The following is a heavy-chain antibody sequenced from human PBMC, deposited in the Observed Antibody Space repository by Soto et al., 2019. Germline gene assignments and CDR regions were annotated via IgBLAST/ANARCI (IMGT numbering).Heavy chain of an antibody. J-gene: IGHJ4*02. V-gene: IGHV1-3*01. CDR3: ARDYDFWGAPYYFDY. Sequence: QVQLVQSGAEVKKPGASVKVSCKASGYTFTSYAMHWVRQAPGQRLEWMGWINAGNGNTKYSQKFQGRVTITRDTSASTAYMELSSLRSEDTAVYYCARDYDFWGAPYYFDYWGQGTLVTVSS. D-gene: IGHD3-3*01. CDR1: GYTFTSYA. CDR2: INAGNGNT.